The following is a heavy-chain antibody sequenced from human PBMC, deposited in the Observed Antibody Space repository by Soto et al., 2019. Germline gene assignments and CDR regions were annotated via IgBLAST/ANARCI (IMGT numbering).Heavy chain of an antibody. Sequence: PGGSLRLSCEASGFSFSSYGMHWVRQAPGKGLEWVAVISYDGSTKYSVMGRFTISRDNSKNTLYLQMNSLRPEDTAVYYCAKAAPHGGYYYYGMDVWGQGTTVTVSS. CDR3: AKAAPHGGYYYYGMDV. J-gene: IGHJ6*02. CDR1: GFSFSSYG. D-gene: IGHD3-16*01. V-gene: IGHV3-30*18. CDR2: ISYDGSTK.